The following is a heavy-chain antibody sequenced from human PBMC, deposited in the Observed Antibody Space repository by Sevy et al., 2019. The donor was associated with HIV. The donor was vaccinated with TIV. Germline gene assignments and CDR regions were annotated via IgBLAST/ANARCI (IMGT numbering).Heavy chain of an antibody. Sequence: SETLSLTCAVYGGSFSGYYWSWIRQPPGKGPERIGEINHSGSTKYNPSLKSRVTISVDTSKNQFSLKLSSVTAADTAVYYCVRVGLRHIAAAVPPRGWFDPWGQGTLVTVSS. CDR2: INHSGST. V-gene: IGHV4-34*01. CDR1: GGSFSGYY. J-gene: IGHJ5*02. D-gene: IGHD6-13*01. CDR3: VRVGLRHIAAAVPPRGWFDP.